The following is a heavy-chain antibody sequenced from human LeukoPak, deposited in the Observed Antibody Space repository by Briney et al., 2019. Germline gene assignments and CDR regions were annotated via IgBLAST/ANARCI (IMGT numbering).Heavy chain of an antibody. CDR1: GGSISSYY. CDR3: ARDSQERGYCSGGSCYSNYYYGMDV. V-gene: IGHV4-59*01. Sequence: PSETLSLTCTVSGGSISSYYWSWIRQPPGKGLEWIGYIYYSGSTNYNTSLKSRVTISVDTSKNQFSLKLSSVTAADTAVYYCARDSQERGYCSGGSCYSNYYYGMDVWGQGTTVTVSS. D-gene: IGHD2-15*01. CDR2: IYYSGST. J-gene: IGHJ6*02.